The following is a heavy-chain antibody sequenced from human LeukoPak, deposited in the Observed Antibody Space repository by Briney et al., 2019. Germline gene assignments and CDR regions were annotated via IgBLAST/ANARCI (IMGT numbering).Heavy chain of an antibody. CDR2: IYYSGST. CDR1: GGSISSSSYY. V-gene: IGHV4-39*07. D-gene: IGHD2-2*02. J-gene: IGHJ4*02. Sequence: SETLSLTCTVSGGSISSSSYYWDWIRQPPGKGLEWIGSIYYSGSTYYNPSLKSRVTISVDTSKNQFSLKLSSVTAADTAVYYCARRGSSRYCSSTSCYTNWGQGTLVTVSS. CDR3: ARRGSSRYCSSTSCYTN.